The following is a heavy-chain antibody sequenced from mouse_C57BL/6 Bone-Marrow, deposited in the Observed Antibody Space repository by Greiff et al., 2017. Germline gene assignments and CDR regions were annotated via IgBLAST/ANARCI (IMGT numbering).Heavy chain of an antibody. Sequence: QVQLQQPGAELVMPGASVMLSCKASGYNFTSYWMHWVKQRPGRGLAWIGRIDPNSGGNKYNEKFKSKATLTVDKPSSTADMQLSSLTSEDSAVYYGARGYDAWFAYRGQGTLVTVSA. CDR1: GYNFTSYW. J-gene: IGHJ3*01. CDR3: ARGYDAWFAY. V-gene: IGHV1-72*01. CDR2: IDPNSGGN. D-gene: IGHD2-3*01.